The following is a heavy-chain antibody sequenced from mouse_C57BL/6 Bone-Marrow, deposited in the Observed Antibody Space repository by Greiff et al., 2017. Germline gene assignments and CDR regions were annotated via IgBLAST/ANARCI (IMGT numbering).Heavy chain of an antibody. CDR3: AMDYYGSRRLYYYAMDY. D-gene: IGHD1-1*01. V-gene: IGHV1-53*01. J-gene: IGHJ4*01. CDR1: GYTFTSYW. Sequence: QVQLQQPGTELVKPGASVKLSCKASGYTFTSYWMHWVKQRPGQGLEWIGNINPSNGGTNYNEKFKNKATLTVDKSSSTAYMQLSSLTSEDSAVYYCAMDYYGSRRLYYYAMDYWGQGTSVTVSS. CDR2: INPSNGGT.